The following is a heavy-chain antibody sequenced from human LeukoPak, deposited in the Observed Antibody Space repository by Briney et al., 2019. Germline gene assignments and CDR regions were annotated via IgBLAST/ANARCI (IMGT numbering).Heavy chain of an antibody. D-gene: IGHD6-13*01. Sequence: SETLSLTCTVSGGSVSSHYCSSIRQPPGKGLEWIWYIYYSGSTNYNPPLKSRVTISVDTSKNQFSLKLSSVTAADTAVYYCARGTTYSSSWYPWFDPWGQGTLVTVSS. V-gene: IGHV4-59*02. CDR3: ARGTTYSSSWYPWFDP. J-gene: IGHJ5*02. CDR1: GGSVSSHY. CDR2: IYYSGST.